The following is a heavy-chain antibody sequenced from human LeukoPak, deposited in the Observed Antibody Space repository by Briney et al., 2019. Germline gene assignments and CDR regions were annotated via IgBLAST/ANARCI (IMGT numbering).Heavy chain of an antibody. D-gene: IGHD6-6*01. CDR2: INWNGGST. V-gene: IGHV3-20*04. CDR1: GFTFDVYG. J-gene: IGHJ4*02. Sequence: GGPLRLSCAASGFTFDVYGMSGVPPAPGKGREWVSGINWNGGSTGYADAVKGRFTISRDNATNSLYLQMNSLRAEDTALYYCAREGGATPGYSSSSYFDYWGQGTLVTVSS. CDR3: AREGGATPGYSSSSYFDY.